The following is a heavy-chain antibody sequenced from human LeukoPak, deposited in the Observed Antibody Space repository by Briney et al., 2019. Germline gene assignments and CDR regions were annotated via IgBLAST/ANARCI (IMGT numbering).Heavy chain of an antibody. CDR1: GFTFSSHW. CDR2: IKEDGSEK. CDR3: VRSGGY. Sequence: GRSLRLSCAASGFTFSSHWMNWVRQAPGKGLGWVANIKEDGSEKYYVDSVKGRFTISRDNAKNSLCLQMNSLRAEDTAIYYCVRSGGYWGQGTLVTVSS. J-gene: IGHJ4*02. V-gene: IGHV3-7*05. D-gene: IGHD1-26*01.